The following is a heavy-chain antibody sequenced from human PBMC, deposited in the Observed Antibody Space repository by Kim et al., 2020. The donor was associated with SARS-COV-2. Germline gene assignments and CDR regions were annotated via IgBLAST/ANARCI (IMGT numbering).Heavy chain of an antibody. V-gene: IGHV3-23*01. D-gene: IGHD6-13*01. CDR3: AKTGVAAAGPSGY. Sequence: YADSVKGRFTISRDNSKNTLYLQMNSLRAEDTAVYYCAKTGVAAAGPSGYWGQGTLVTVSS. J-gene: IGHJ4*02.